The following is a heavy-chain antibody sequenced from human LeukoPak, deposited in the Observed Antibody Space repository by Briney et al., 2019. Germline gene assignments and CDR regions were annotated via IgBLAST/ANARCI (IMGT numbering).Heavy chain of an antibody. CDR3: ARRYPYGEYFDY. Sequence: SQTLSLTCILSGGSISSGSYYWNWVRQPAGKGLEWIGRIYTSGSTNYNPSLTSRVTISVDTSKNQFSLKLSSVTAADTAVYYCARRYPYGEYFDYWGQGTLVTVS. J-gene: IGHJ4*02. D-gene: IGHD4-17*01. CDR2: IYTSGST. CDR1: GGSISSGSYY. V-gene: IGHV4-61*02.